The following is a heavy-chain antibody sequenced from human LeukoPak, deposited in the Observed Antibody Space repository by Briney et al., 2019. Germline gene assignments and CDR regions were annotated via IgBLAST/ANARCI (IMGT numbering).Heavy chain of an antibody. Sequence: PGGSLRLSCAASRFTFSSSWMAWVRQAPGKGLEWVATIKEDGSQKYYVDFVKGRFTISRDNAKNSLFLQMNSLRVEDTAVYFCVRNLAYDSFDIWGQGTMVTVSS. CDR1: RFTFSSSW. J-gene: IGHJ3*02. CDR3: VRNLAYDSFDI. V-gene: IGHV3-7*01. D-gene: IGHD3-16*01. CDR2: IKEDGSQK.